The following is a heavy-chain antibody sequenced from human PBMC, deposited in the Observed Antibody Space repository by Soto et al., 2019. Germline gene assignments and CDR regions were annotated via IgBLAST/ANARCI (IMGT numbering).Heavy chain of an antibody. CDR1: GGSISSYY. D-gene: IGHD3-10*01. J-gene: IGHJ6*02. CDR2: IYYSGST. CDR3: AAKSGLLWFGEGEYYGMDV. Sequence: SETLSLTCTVSGGSISSYYWSWIRQPPGKGLEWIGYIYYSGSTNYNPSLKSRVTISVDTSKSQFSLKLSSVTAADTAVYYCAAKSGLLWFGEGEYYGMDVWGQGTTVTVSS. V-gene: IGHV4-59*01.